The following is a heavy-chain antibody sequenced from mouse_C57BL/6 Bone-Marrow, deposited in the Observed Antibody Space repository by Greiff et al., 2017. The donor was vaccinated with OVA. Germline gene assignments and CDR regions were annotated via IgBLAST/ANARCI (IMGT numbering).Heavy chain of an antibody. CDR2: IYPRSGNT. J-gene: IGHJ1*03. V-gene: IGHV1-81*01. D-gene: IGHD1-1*01. CDR3: ARGATVLDV. Sequence: QVQLQPSGAELARPGASVKLSCKASGYTFTSYGISWVKQRTGQGLEWIGEIYPRSGNTYYNEKFKGKATLTADKSSSTAYMELRSLTSEDSAVYFCARGATVLDVWGTGTTVTVSS. CDR1: GYTFTSYG.